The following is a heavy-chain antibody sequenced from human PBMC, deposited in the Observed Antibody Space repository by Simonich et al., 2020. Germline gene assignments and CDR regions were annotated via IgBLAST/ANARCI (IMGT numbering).Heavy chain of an antibody. J-gene: IGHJ4*02. V-gene: IGHV1-18*01. CDR1: GYTFTSYG. CDR2: ISVYNGNT. Sequence: QVQLVQSGAEVKKPGASVKVSCKASGYTFTSYGISGVRQAPGQGLEWMGWISVYNGNTNYAQKLQGRVTMTTDTSTSTAYMELRSLRSDDTAVYYCARASRGTWWYYYFDYWGQGTLVTVSS. CDR3: ARASRGTWWYYYFDY. D-gene: IGHD2-15*01.